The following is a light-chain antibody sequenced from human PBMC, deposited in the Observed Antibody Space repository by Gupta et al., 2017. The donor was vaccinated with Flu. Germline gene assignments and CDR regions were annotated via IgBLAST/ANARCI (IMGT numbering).Light chain of an antibody. CDR2: EVT. J-gene: IGKJ2*02. CDR3: MKSTRPWT. Sequence: ISCKFIQSLVYIDGNTYVNWFQQRPGQSPRRLIYEVTNRDSGVADRISGSGSGADFTLKISRVEAEDVGVYCCMKSTRPWTFGQGTKLEIK. V-gene: IGKV2-30*01. CDR1: QSLVYIDGNTY.